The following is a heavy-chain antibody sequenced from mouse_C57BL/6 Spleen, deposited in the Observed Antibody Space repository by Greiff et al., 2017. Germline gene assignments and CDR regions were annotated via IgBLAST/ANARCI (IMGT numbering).Heavy chain of an antibody. J-gene: IGHJ2*01. V-gene: IGHV1-15*01. CDR3: TRKYYGSSYYY. CDR1: GYTFTDYE. CDR2: IDPETGGT. Sequence: VQLQQSGAELVRPGASVTLSCKASGYTFTDYEMHWVKQTPVHGLEWIGAIDPETGGTAYNQKFKGKAILTADKSSSTAYMELRSLTSEDSAVYYCTRKYYGSSYYYWGQGTTLTVSS. D-gene: IGHD1-1*01.